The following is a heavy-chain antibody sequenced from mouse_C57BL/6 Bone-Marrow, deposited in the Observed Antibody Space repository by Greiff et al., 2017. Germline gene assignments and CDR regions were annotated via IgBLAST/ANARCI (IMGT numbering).Heavy chain of an antibody. CDR2: IRLKSDNYAT. J-gene: IGHJ4*01. V-gene: IGHV6-3*01. Sequence: EVKLVESGGGLVQPGGSMKLSCVASGFTFSNYWMNWVRQSPEKGLEWVAQIRLKSDNYATHYAESVKGRFTISRDDSKSSVYLQMNNLRAEDTGIYYCTGKGPGARDYWGQGTSVTVSS. CDR1: GFTFSNYW. CDR3: TGKGPGARDY.